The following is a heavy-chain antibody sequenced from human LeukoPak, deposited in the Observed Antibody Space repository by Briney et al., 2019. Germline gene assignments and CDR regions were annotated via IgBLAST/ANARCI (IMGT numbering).Heavy chain of an antibody. CDR3: ARDSGTAYSIYYMDV. CDR2: ISYDGSNK. Sequence: GGSLRLSCAASGFTFSSYAMHWVRQAPGKGLEWVAVISYDGSNKYYADSVKGRFTISRDNSKNTLYLQMNSLRAEDTAVYYCARDSGTAYSIYYMDVWGKGTTVTVSS. J-gene: IGHJ6*03. D-gene: IGHD3-10*01. V-gene: IGHV3-30-3*01. CDR1: GFTFSSYA.